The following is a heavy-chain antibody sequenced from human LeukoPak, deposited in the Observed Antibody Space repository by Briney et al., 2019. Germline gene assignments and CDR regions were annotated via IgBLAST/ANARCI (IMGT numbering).Heavy chain of an antibody. V-gene: IGHV1-46*01. CDR3: AREGGSVAGTGIDY. J-gene: IGHJ4*02. CDR2: INPSGGST. Sequence: ASVKVSCKASGYTFTSYYMHWVRQAPGQGLEWMGIINPSGGSTSYALKFQGRVTMTRDMSTSTAYMELSSLRSEDTAVYYCAREGGSVAGTGIDYWGQGTLVTVSS. CDR1: GYTFTSYY. D-gene: IGHD6-19*01.